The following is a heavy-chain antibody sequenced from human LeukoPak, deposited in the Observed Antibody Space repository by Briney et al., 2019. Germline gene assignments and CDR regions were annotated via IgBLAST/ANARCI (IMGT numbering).Heavy chain of an antibody. D-gene: IGHD5-18*01. CDR3: ARADTDSVGAFDI. CDR1: GYSMSSGYY. Sequence: SETLSLTCAVSGYSMSSGYYWGWIRQPPGKGLEWIGSIYHSGSTYHNPSLKSRVTISVDTSKNQFSLKLSSVTAADTAVYYCARADTDSVGAFDIWGQGTMLTVSS. J-gene: IGHJ3*02. V-gene: IGHV4-38-2*01. CDR2: IYHSGST.